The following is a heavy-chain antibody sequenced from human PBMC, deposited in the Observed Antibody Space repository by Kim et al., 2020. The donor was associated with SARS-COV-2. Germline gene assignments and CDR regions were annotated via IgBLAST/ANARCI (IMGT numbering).Heavy chain of an antibody. J-gene: IGHJ4*02. CDR1: GFTFSSYA. CDR2: ISGSGGST. V-gene: IGHV3-23*01. Sequence: GGSLRLSCAASGFTFSSYAMSWVRQAPGKGLEWVSAISGSGGSTYYADSVKGRFTISRDNSKNTLYLQMNSLRAEDTAVYYCAKDSTGGGDPEADYWGQGTLVTVSS. D-gene: IGHD2-21*02. CDR3: AKDSTGGGDPEADY.